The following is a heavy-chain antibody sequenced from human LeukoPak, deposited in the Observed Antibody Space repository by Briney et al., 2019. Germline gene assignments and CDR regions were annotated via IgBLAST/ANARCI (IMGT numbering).Heavy chain of an antibody. CDR3: ARITSGIRDGYNLDY. D-gene: IGHD5-24*01. J-gene: IGHJ4*02. Sequence: GRCLRPSCAASGFTFSSYSMDWVSQAPGEGLEWVSSISTRRTYIYYADSVKGRFTISRDNAKNSVSLQMDSLRAEDAAVYYCARITSGIRDGYNLDYWGQGTLVTVSS. CDR2: ISTRRTYI. V-gene: IGHV3-21*01. CDR1: GFTFSSYS.